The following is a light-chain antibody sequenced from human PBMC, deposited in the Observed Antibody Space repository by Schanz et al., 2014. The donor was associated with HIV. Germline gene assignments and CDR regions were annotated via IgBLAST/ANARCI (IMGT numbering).Light chain of an antibody. Sequence: QSALTQPPSASGSPGQSVTISCTGTSSDIGGSNYVSWYQQYPGKAPRVMIYEVTRRPSGVPDRFSGSKSGNTASLTVSGLQAEDEADYYCCSHAGRSSVVVFGGGTKLTVL. V-gene: IGLV2-8*01. CDR3: CSHAGRSSVVV. CDR1: SSDIGGSNY. J-gene: IGLJ2*01. CDR2: EVT.